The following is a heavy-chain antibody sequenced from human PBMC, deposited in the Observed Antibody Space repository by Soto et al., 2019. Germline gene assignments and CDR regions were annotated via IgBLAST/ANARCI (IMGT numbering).Heavy chain of an antibody. CDR2: IPLVFGTA. CDR3: AREGGAPGAYDH. Sequence: QVQLVQSGAEVKKPGSSVKVSCKASGGTFMTYTISWVRQAPGQGLEWRGGIPLVFGTADYAQKFQGRVTITADESTGTVYMELSGLRSEDTAVYYCAREGGAPGAYDHWGQGTLVSVSS. J-gene: IGHJ4*02. D-gene: IGHD7-27*01. V-gene: IGHV1-69*01. CDR1: GGTFMTYT.